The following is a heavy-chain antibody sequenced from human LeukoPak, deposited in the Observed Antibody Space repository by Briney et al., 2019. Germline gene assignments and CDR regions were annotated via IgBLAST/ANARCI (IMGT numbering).Heavy chain of an antibody. CDR1: GGSISSSSYY. CDR3: ARFRSASDAFDI. V-gene: IGHV4-39*01. CDR2: IYYSGST. D-gene: IGHD3-10*01. Sequence: PSETLSLTCTVSGGSISSSSYYWGWIRQPPGKGLEWIGSIYYSGSTYYNPSLKSRVTISVDTSKNLFSLKLSSVTAADTAVYYCARFRSASDAFDIWGQGTMVTVSS. J-gene: IGHJ3*02.